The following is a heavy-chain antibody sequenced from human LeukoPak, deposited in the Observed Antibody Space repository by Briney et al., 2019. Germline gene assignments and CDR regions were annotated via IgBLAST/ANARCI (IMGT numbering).Heavy chain of an antibody. Sequence: VASVKVSCKASGGTFSSYAISWVRQAPGQGLEWMGRINPKNGDTNYAQKFQDRVTMTRDTSMSAAYMEISRLTYDDTAVYYCGRGIQSFDPWGQGTLVTVSS. J-gene: IGHJ5*02. CDR1: GGTFSSYA. V-gene: IGHV1-2*06. CDR3: GRGIQSFDP. CDR2: INPKNGDT.